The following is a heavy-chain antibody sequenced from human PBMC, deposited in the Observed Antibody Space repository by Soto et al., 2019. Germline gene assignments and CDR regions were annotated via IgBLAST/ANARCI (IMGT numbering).Heavy chain of an antibody. CDR2: IIPISGTT. J-gene: IGHJ3*02. CDR3: ARLPSVLPVVDM. V-gene: IGHV1-69*01. Sequence: QVHLVQSGAEVKKPGSSVKVSCQASGGPFSNYALSWVRQAPGHGLEWMGGIIPISGTTDYAQKFQARVTITADDSTNTAYMELSSLRADDTAVYYCARLPSVLPVVDMWGQGTLVTVSS. CDR1: GGPFSNYA.